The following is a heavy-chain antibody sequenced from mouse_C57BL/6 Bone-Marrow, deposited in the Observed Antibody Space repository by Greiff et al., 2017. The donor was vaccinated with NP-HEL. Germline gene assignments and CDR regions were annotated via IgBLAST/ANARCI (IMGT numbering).Heavy chain of an antibody. J-gene: IGHJ2*01. CDR2: INPNNGGT. Sequence: VQLQQSGPELVKPGASVKISCKASGYTFTDYYMNWVKQSHGKSLEWIGDINPNNGGTSYNQKFKGKATLTVDKSSSTAYMELRSLTSEDSAVYYCARWGIERDYWGQGTTLTVSS. CDR3: ARWGIERDY. CDR1: GYTFTDYY. V-gene: IGHV1-26*01.